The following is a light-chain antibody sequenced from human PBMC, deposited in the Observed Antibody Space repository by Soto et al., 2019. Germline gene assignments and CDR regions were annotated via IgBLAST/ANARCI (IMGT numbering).Light chain of an antibody. V-gene: IGKV3-15*01. CDR1: QSIRSN. CDR2: DAS. CDR3: QQYNNWPTWT. Sequence: EIVMTQSPATLSVSPWGIATLSCRASQSIRSNLAWYQQKRGQPPRLLIYDASTRATGIPARFSGSGSGTEFTLTISSLQSEDFAFYYCQQYNNWPTWTFGQGTKVDIK. J-gene: IGKJ1*01.